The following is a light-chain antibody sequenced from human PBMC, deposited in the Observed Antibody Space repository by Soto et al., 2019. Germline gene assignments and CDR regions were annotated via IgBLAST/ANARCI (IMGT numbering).Light chain of an antibody. CDR2: DVS. V-gene: IGLV2-14*03. CDR3: RSYTTSGTLV. Sequence: QSALTQPASVSGSPGQSIIISCTGTSSDVGSYNYVSWYQHHPGKAPKFMIYDVSNRPSGVSNRFSGSKSGNTASLTISGLQAEDEADYYCRSYTTSGTLVFGSGTKLPVL. J-gene: IGLJ1*01. CDR1: SSDVGSYNY.